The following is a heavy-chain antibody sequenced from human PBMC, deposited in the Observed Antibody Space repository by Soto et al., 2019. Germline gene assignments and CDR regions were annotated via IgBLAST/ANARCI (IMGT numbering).Heavy chain of an antibody. Sequence: GASVKVSCKVSGYTLTELSMHWVRQAPGKGLEWMGGFDPEDGETIYAQKFQGRVTMTEDTSTDTAYMELSSLRSEDTAVYYCATDFAVAGTQAFDDWGQGTLVTVSS. V-gene: IGHV1-24*01. CDR1: GYTLTELS. CDR3: ATDFAVAGTQAFDD. CDR2: FDPEDGET. J-gene: IGHJ4*02. D-gene: IGHD6-19*01.